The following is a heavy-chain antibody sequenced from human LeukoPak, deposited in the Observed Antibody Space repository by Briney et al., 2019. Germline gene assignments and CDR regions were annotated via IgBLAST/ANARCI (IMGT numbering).Heavy chain of an antibody. V-gene: IGHV4-59*01. CDR2: IYYSGST. CDR1: GGSISSYY. Sequence: SETLSLTCTVSGGSISSYYWSWIRQPPGKGLEWIGYIYYSGSTNYNPSLKSRVTISVDTSKNQFSLKLSSVTAADTAVYYCARVVDYGGNSGGVDYWGQGTLVTVSS. J-gene: IGHJ4*02. D-gene: IGHD4-23*01. CDR3: ARVVDYGGNSGGVDY.